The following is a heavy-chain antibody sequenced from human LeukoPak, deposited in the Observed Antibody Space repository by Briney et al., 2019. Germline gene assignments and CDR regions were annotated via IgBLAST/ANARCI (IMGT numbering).Heavy chain of an antibody. CDR1: GFTVSSNY. J-gene: IGHJ4*02. Sequence: GGSLRLSCAASGFTVSSNYMSWVRQAPGKGLEWVSVFYSGGSTYSAASVKGRFTLSRDNSTNTVHLQMNSLRAEDTAVYYCARGAGWNYFEYWGQGTLVTVSS. D-gene: IGHD6-19*01. CDR2: FYSGGST. CDR3: ARGAGWNYFEY. V-gene: IGHV3-66*02.